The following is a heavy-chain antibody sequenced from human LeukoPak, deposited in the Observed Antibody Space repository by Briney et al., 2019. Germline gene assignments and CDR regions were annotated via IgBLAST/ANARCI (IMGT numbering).Heavy chain of an antibody. CDR3: ARESAVWGSFDY. CDR1: GLTFSSYA. CDR2: ISYDGSNK. Sequence: GGSLRLSCAASGLTFSSYAMHWVRQAPGKGLEWVAVISYDGSNKYYADSVKGRFTISRDNSKNTLYLQMNSLRAEDTAVYYCARESAVWGSFDYWGQGTLVTVSS. D-gene: IGHD3-16*01. V-gene: IGHV3-30-3*01. J-gene: IGHJ4*02.